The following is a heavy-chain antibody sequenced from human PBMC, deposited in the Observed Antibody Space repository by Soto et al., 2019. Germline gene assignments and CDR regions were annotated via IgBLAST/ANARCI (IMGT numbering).Heavy chain of an antibody. J-gene: IGHJ4*02. CDR2: IHYSGST. CDR3: TRGGDAYKNGH. CDR1: GYSISSSNW. V-gene: IGHV4-28*01. D-gene: IGHD2-21*01. Sequence: SETLSLTCAVSGYSISSSNWWGWIRQPPGKGLEWIGFIHYSGSTNYNPSLKSRVTMSVDTSKNQFSLKLTSVNAADTAVYYCTRGGDAYKNGHWGQGTLVTVSS.